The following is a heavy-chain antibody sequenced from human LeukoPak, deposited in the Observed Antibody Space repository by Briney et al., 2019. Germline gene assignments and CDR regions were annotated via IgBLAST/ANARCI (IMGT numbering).Heavy chain of an antibody. V-gene: IGHV4-4*02. CDR2: IYHSGST. D-gene: IGHD6-13*01. CDR3: ARIGGAAAGTGGFDY. Sequence: SETLSLTCTVSGGSISSSNWWSWVRQPPGKGLEWIGEIYHSGSTNYNPSLKSRVTISVDKSKNQFSLKLSSVTAADTAVYYCARIGGAAAGTGGFDYWGQGTLVTVSS. J-gene: IGHJ4*02. CDR1: GGSISSSNW.